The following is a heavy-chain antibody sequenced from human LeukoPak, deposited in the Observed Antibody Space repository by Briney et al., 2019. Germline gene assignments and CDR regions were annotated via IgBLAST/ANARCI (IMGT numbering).Heavy chain of an antibody. CDR3: ARGRASMVRGVNFDY. Sequence: VSVKVSCKASGYTFTSYYMHWVRQAPGQGLEWMGIINSSGGSTSYAQKFQGRVTMTRDTSTSTVYMELSSLRSEDTAVYYCARGRASMVRGVNFDYWGQGTLVTVSS. V-gene: IGHV1-46*01. D-gene: IGHD3-10*01. CDR1: GYTFTSYY. CDR2: INSSGGST. J-gene: IGHJ4*02.